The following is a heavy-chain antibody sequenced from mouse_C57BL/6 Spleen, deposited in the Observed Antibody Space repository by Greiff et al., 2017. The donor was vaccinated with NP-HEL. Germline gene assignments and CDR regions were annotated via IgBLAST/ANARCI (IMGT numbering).Heavy chain of an antibody. CDR2: IDTSDSET. D-gene: IGHD2-4*01. CDR1: GYTFTSYW. J-gene: IGHJ3*01. V-gene: IGHV1-52*01. Sequence: QVQLQQPGAELVRPGSSVKLSCKASGYTFTSYWMHWVKQRPIQGLEWIGNIDTSDSETHYNQKFKDKATLTVDKSSSTAYMQLSSLTSEDSAVYYCARGGDYDGGAWFAYWGQGTLVTVSA. CDR3: ARGGDYDGGAWFAY.